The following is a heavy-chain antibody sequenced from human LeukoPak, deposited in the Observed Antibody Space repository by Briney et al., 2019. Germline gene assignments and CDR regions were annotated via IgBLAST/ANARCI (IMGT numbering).Heavy chain of an antibody. D-gene: IGHD6-13*01. CDR2: IYYSGST. CDR3: ARRPYESSSWYYSGDYFDY. CDR1: GDSIGSSSYY. Sequence: SETLSLTCTVSGDSIGSSSYYWAWIRQPPGKGLEWIGSIYYSGSTYYTPSLKSRVTISIDTSKNQFSLKLSSVTAADTAVYYCARRPYESSSWYYSGDYFDYWGQGTLVTVSS. J-gene: IGHJ4*02. V-gene: IGHV4-39*01.